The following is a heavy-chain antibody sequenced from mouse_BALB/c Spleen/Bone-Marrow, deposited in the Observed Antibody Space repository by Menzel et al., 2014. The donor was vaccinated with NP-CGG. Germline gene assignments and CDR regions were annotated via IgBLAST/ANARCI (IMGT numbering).Heavy chain of an antibody. CDR2: IDPSDSYT. V-gene: IGHV1-69*02. Sequence: LVESGAELVKPGASVKLSCKASGYTFTSYWMHWVKQRPGQGLEWIGDIDPSDSYTNYNQKFKGKATLTVDKSSSTAYMQLSSLTSEDSAVYYCARYPSDGYYWYFDVWGAGTTVTVSS. CDR3: ARYPSDGYYWYFDV. D-gene: IGHD2-3*01. CDR1: GYTFTSYW. J-gene: IGHJ1*01.